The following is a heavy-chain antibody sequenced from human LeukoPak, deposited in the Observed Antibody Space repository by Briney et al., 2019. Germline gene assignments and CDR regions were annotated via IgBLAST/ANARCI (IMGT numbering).Heavy chain of an antibody. D-gene: IGHD3-10*01. CDR1: AFTFSNYA. CDR2: ISGSGDST. CDR3: AKDSAFYYIDV. J-gene: IGHJ6*03. V-gene: IGHV3-23*01. Sequence: GGSLRLSCAASAFTFSNYAMSWVRQAPGKGLEWVSSISGSGDSTYYADSVKGRFTISRDNSKNTLYLQMNSLRAEDTAVYYCAKDSAFYYIDVWGKGTTVIISS.